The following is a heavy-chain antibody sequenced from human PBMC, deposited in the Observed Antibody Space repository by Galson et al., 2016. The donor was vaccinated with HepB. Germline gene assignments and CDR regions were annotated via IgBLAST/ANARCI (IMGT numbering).Heavy chain of an antibody. V-gene: IGHV4-31*03. CDR1: GGSISSGGYS. D-gene: IGHD3-10*01. Sequence: TLSLTCPVSGGSISSGGYSWSWIRQHPGKGLEWIGYIYYSGSTYYNPSLKGRVTISVDTSKNQFSLKLNSVTAADTAVYYCARVWVRGVFMVVWGKGTTVTVSS. CDR3: ARVWVRGVFMVV. J-gene: IGHJ6*03. CDR2: IYYSGST.